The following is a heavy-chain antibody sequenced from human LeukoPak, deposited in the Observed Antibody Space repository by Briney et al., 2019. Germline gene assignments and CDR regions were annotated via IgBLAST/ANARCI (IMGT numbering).Heavy chain of an antibody. CDR3: VKESDEYSSSSSDY. V-gene: IGHV3-66*02. CDR2: LYNAGST. D-gene: IGHD6-6*01. CDR1: GFTVSNKY. J-gene: IGHJ4*02. Sequence: PGGSLRLSCVASGFTVSNKYMSWVRQAPGKGLEWVSVLYNAGSTYYADSVKGRFTISRDNSKNTLYLQMNSLRAEDTAVYYCVKESDEYSSSSSDYWGQGTLVTVSS.